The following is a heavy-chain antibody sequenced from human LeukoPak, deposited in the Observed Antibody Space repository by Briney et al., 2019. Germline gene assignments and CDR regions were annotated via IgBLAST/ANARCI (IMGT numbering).Heavy chain of an antibody. CDR3: ARDDGGYTGYPGRC. J-gene: IGHJ4*02. CDR2: IKAGNGDT. D-gene: IGHD2-15*01. CDR1: GYIFTQYV. V-gene: IGHV1-3*01. Sequence: ASVKVSCKASGYIFTQYVVHWVHQAPGQRPEWMGWIKAGNGDTKYPPHLQDRLTITRDTSASTVDMELSSRTAEDTALFYCARDDGGYTGYPGRCWVQGTLVSDCS.